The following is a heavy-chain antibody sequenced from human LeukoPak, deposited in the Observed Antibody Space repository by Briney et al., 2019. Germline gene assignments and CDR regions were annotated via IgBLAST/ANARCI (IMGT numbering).Heavy chain of an antibody. Sequence: GGSLRLSCAGSGFTFSNYAMNWVRQAPGKGLEWVSYITGSGGTTYYADSVKGRFTISRDNSKNTLYLQMNSLRAEDTAIYYCTGYYVSGNYYETDHWGQGTLVTVSS. J-gene: IGHJ4*02. CDR2: ITGSGGTT. V-gene: IGHV3-23*01. D-gene: IGHD3-10*01. CDR1: GFTFSNYA. CDR3: TGYYVSGNYYETDH.